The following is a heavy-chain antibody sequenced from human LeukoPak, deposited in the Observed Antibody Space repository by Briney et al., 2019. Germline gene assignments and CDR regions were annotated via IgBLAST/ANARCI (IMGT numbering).Heavy chain of an antibody. CDR2: IWYDGSNK. D-gene: IGHD3-10*01. CDR1: GFTFRSYG. CDR3: ARDPYGSGSISFDI. J-gene: IGHJ3*02. V-gene: IGHV3-33*01. Sequence: GGSLILSCAASGFTFRSYGMHWVRQAPGKGLEWVAVIWYDGSNKYYADSVKGRFTISRDNSKNTLYLQMNSLRAEDTAVYYCARDPYGSGSISFDIWGQGTMVTVSS.